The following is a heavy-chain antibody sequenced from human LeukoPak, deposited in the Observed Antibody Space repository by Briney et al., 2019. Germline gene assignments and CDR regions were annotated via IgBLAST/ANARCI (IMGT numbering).Heavy chain of an antibody. CDR1: GYTFTSYG. J-gene: IGHJ4*02. D-gene: IGHD3-22*01. CDR2: ISAYNGNT. Sequence: ASVKVSCKASGYTFTSYGISWVRQAPGQGLEWMGWISAYNGNTNYAQKLQGRVTMTTDTSTSTAYMELRSLRSDDTAVYYCARGLIYYDSSGYYWDLYYFDYWGQGTLVTVSS. V-gene: IGHV1-18*01. CDR3: ARGLIYYDSSGYYWDLYYFDY.